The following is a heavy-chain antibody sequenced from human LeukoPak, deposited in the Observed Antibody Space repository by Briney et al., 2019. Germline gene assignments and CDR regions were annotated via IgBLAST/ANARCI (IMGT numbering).Heavy chain of an antibody. Sequence: GRSLRLSCAASGFTFSNYGMHWVRQAPGKGLEWVAIIWHDGSGKYYADSVKGRFTISRDNSKNTLYLQMNSLRAEDTAVYYCAKDREYSGYELDYWGQGTLVTVSS. V-gene: IGHV3-33*06. D-gene: IGHD5-12*01. CDR1: GFTFSNYG. CDR3: AKDREYSGYELDY. J-gene: IGHJ4*02. CDR2: IWHDGSGK.